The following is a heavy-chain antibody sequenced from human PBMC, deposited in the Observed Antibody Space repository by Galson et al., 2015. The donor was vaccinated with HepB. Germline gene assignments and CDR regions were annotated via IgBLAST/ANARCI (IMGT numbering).Heavy chain of an antibody. CDR1: GYTFSSSG. D-gene: IGHD1-26*01. J-gene: IGHJ4*02. V-gene: IGHV1-18*01. CDR2: ISAYNGNT. CDR3: ARESPGGSRGMDY. Sequence: SVKVSCKASGYTFSSSGISWVRQAPGQGLEWMGWISAYNGNTNYAQKLQGIVTMTTATSTSTANMELRSLRSDDKAVYYCARESPGGSRGMDYWGQGTLVTVSS.